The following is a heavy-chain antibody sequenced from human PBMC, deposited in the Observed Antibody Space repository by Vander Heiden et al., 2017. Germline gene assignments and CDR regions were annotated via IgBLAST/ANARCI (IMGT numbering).Heavy chain of an antibody. Sequence: QVQLVQSGAEVKKPGSLVKVSCKASGGIFSSYAISGVRQAPGQGLEWMGGIIPIFGTANYAQKFQGRVTITADESTSTAYMELSSLRSEDTAVYYCARADCSSTSCYLYYYYGMDVWGQGTTVTVSS. CDR1: GGIFSSYA. CDR3: ARADCSSTSCYLYYYYGMDV. CDR2: IIPIFGTA. V-gene: IGHV1-69*01. D-gene: IGHD2-2*01. J-gene: IGHJ6*02.